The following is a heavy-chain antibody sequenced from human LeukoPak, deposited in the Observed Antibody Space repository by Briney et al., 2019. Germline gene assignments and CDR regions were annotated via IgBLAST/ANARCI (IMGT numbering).Heavy chain of an antibody. V-gene: IGHV4-59*01. CDR1: GGSISSYY. J-gene: IGHJ4*02. CDR3: ARNTDY. CDR2: IYYSGST. Sequence: SETLSLTCTVSGGSISSYYWSWIRQPPGKGLEWIGYIYYSGSTNYNPSLKSRVTISVDTSKNQFSLKLSSVTAAVTAVYYCARNTDYWGQGTPVTVSS.